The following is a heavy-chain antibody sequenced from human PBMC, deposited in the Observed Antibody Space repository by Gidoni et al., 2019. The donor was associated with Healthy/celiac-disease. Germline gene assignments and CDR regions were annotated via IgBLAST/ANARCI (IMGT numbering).Heavy chain of an antibody. D-gene: IGHD6-6*01. CDR1: GFSLSTSGVG. Sequence: QITLKESGPTLVKPTQTLTLTCTFSGFSLSTSGVGVGWIRQPPGKALEWLALIYWDDDKRYSPSLKSRLTITKDTSKNQVVLTMTNMDPVDTATYYCAHTDRKYSSPNGHWFDPWGQGTLVTVSS. CDR2: IYWDDDK. J-gene: IGHJ5*02. V-gene: IGHV2-5*02. CDR3: AHTDRKYSSPNGHWFDP.